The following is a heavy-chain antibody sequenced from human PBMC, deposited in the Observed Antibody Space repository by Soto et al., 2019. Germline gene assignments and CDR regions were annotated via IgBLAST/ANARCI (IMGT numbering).Heavy chain of an antibody. CDR1: GFTFSDSA. CDR2: TSASGYST. D-gene: IGHD3-16*01. J-gene: IGHJ4*02. CDR3: AKMGRDAYKPIDS. Sequence: GGSLRLSCAASGFTFSDSAMGWVRQAPGKGLEWVSSTSASGYSTYCADSVKGRFTISRDTSKNTLYLQTNSLRAEDTAMYYCAKMGRDAYKPIDSWGQGSLVTVSS. V-gene: IGHV3-23*01.